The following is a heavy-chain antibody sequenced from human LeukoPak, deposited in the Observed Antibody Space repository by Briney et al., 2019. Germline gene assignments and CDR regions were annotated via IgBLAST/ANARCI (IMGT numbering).Heavy chain of an antibody. J-gene: IGHJ4*02. CDR2: IYYSGST. CDR1: GGSISSYY. CDR3: ASRSSIWSGYQDTLYYFDS. V-gene: IGHV4-59*01. D-gene: IGHD3-3*01. Sequence: SETLSLTCTVSGGSISSYYWSWIRQPPGKRLEWIGHIYYSGSTNYNPSLKSRVTISVDASKNQFSLKLSSVTAAETAVYYCASRSSIWSGYQDTLYYFDSWGQGTLVTVSS.